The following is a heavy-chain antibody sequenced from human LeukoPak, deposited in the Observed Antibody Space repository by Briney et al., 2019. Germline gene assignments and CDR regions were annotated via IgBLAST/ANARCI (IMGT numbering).Heavy chain of an antibody. Sequence: GGSLRLSCAASRFTFSNYAMNWVRQAPGKGLEWVSVISGSGDTTSYADSVKGRFTISRDNSKNTLYLQMKSLRAEDTAIYYCAKGISSSHFHAVDYWGQGAQVTVSS. CDR3: AKGISSSHFHAVDY. D-gene: IGHD2-2*01. V-gene: IGHV3-23*01. CDR1: RFTFSNYA. J-gene: IGHJ4*02. CDR2: ISGSGDTT.